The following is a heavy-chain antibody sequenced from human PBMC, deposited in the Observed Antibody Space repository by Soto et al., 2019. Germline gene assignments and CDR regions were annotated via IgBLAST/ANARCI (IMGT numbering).Heavy chain of an antibody. CDR2: INAGNGNT. D-gene: IGHD3-10*01. J-gene: IGHJ4*02. CDR3: ARVYYGSGSRDY. V-gene: IGHV1-3*01. Sequence: QVQLVQSGAEVKKPGASVKVSCKASGYTFTSYAMHWVRQAPGQRLEWMGWINAGNGNTKYTQKFQGRVTITRDTSASTAYMELSSLRSEDTAVYYCARVYYGSGSRDYWGQGTLVTVSS. CDR1: GYTFTSYA.